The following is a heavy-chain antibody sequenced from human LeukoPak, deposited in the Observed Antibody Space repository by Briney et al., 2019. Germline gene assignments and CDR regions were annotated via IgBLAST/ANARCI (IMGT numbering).Heavy chain of an antibody. CDR1: GFSFSVYW. D-gene: IGHD5-18*01. J-gene: IGHJ4*02. V-gene: IGHV3-74*01. Sequence: GGSLRLSCAASGFSFSVYWMDWVRHAPGKGPVWVSRIKTDGSITDYADFVKGRLTISRDNDKNTLYLQMNSLRAEDTAVYYCARTVVDTELDYFDYWGQGTLVTVSS. CDR3: ARTVVDTELDYFDY. CDR2: IKTDGSIT.